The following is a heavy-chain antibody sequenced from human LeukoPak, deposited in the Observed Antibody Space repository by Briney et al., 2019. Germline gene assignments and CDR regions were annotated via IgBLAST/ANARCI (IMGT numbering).Heavy chain of an antibody. CDR1: GFTFSSYG. D-gene: IGHD6-13*01. CDR2: IWYDGSNK. V-gene: IGHV3-33*01. J-gene: IGHJ2*01. CDR3: ARGFMYSSSWYRRYFDL. Sequence: GGSLRLSCAASGFTFSSYGMHWVRQAPGKGLEWAAVIWYDGSNKYYADSVKGRFTISRDNSKNTLYLQMNSLRAEDTAVCYCARGFMYSSSWYRRYFDLWGRGTLVTVSS.